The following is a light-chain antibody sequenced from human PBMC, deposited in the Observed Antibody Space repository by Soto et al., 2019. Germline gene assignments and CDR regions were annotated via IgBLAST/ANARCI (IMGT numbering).Light chain of an antibody. V-gene: IGLV2-14*01. J-gene: IGLJ1*01. CDR1: SGDIGSYNR. CDR2: EVT. CDR3: GSYKIINRGACV. Sequence: QSALTQPASVSGSPGQSITISCTGTSGDIGSYNRVSWYQQHPGKAPKLIIYEVTDRPSGVSNRFSGSKSGNTASLTISGLQAGKEAEYSCGSYKIINRGACVLGTGTNLTV.